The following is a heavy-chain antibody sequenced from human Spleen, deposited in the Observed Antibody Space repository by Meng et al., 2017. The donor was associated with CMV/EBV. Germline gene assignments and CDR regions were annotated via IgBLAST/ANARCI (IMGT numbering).Heavy chain of an antibody. V-gene: IGHV3-23*01. J-gene: IGHJ4*02. CDR3: ARDFGQQYYDSRWAFAY. Sequence: GGSLRLSCAASGFTFSSYAMSWVRQAPGKGLEWVSAISGSGGSTYYADSVKGRFTISRDNSKNALYLQMNSLRAEDTAIYYCARDFGQQYYDSRWAFAYWGQGTLVTVSS. D-gene: IGHD3-3*01. CDR1: GFTFSSYA. CDR2: ISGSGGST.